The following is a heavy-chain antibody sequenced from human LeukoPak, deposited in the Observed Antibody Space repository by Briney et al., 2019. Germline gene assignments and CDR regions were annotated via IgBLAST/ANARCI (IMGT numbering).Heavy chain of an antibody. CDR1: GGTFSSYA. D-gene: IGHD4-17*01. Sequence: SVKVSCKASGGTFSSYAISWVRQAPGQGLEWMGGIIPIFGTANYAQKFQGRVTITADESTSTAYMELSSLRSEDTAVYYCTTVVGDYGDYDWVQHWGQGTLVTVSS. V-gene: IGHV1-69*13. CDR2: IIPIFGTA. J-gene: IGHJ1*01. CDR3: TTVVGDYGDYDWVQH.